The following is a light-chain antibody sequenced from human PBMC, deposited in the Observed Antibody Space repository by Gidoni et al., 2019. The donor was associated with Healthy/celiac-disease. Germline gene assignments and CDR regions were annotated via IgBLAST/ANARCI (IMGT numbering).Light chain of an antibody. J-gene: IGKJ4*01. V-gene: IGKV3-20*01. Sequence: EIVLTQSPGTLSLSPGERATLSCRARQSVSSSHLAWYPQKPGQAPRLLIYDASRRATGIPDRYSGSGSGTGFTLTISRLEPEDFAVYYCQQYGSAPALTFGGGTKVEIK. CDR2: DAS. CDR3: QQYGSAPALT. CDR1: QSVSSSH.